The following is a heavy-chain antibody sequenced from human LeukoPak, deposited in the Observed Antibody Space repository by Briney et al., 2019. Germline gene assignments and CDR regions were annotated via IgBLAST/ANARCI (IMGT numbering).Heavy chain of an antibody. CDR3: ATDGSSGYFGY. D-gene: IGHD3-22*01. Sequence: GGSLRLSCAASGFTFSSYGMHWVRRAPGKGLEWVAVIWNDGTNRYYADSVKGRFTIPRDISKNTLYLQMNSLRAEDTAVYYCATDGSSGYFGYWGQGTLVTVSS. CDR1: GFTFSSYG. J-gene: IGHJ4*02. V-gene: IGHV3-33*08. CDR2: IWNDGTNR.